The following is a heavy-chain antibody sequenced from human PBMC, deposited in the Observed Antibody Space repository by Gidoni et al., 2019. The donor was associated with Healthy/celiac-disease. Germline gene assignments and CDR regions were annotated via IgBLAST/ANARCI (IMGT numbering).Heavy chain of an antibody. CDR2: INHSGST. CDR1: GGSFSGYY. Sequence: QVQLQQWGAGLLQPSETLSLTCAVYGGSFSGYYGSWIRQPPGKGLEWIGEINHSGSTNYNPSLKSRVTISVDTSKNQFSLKLSSVTAADTAVYYCARLSCSSTSSLNWFDPWGQGTLVTVSS. D-gene: IGHD2-2*01. CDR3: ARLSCSSTSSLNWFDP. V-gene: IGHV4-34*01. J-gene: IGHJ5*02.